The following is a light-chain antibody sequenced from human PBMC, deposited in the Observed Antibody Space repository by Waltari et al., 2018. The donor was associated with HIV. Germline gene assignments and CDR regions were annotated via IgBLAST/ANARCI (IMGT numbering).Light chain of an antibody. J-gene: IGLJ3*02. CDR3: VSYDSRLDERL. Sequence: QSVLTQPPSVSGTPGQTVTIPCSGSTSNIETEAFNLYQQLPGTAPKLLIYRNYKRPSGVSDRFSCSKSGASASLVISGLRSEDEAHYYCVSYDSRLDERLFGGGTKLTVL. V-gene: IGLV1-44*01. CDR1: TSNIETEA. CDR2: RNY.